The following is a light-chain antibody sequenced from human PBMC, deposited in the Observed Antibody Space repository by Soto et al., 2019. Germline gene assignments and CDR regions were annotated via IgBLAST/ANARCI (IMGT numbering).Light chain of an antibody. Sequence: QSALTQPASVSGSPGQSITISCTGTSSDIGTFNYVSWYQQHPGKAPKLMIYAVSNRPSGVSNRFSGSKSGNTASLTISGLQAEDEADYYCSSYSSSTTRDVFGTGTKLTVL. V-gene: IGLV2-14*01. CDR1: SSDIGTFNY. CDR3: SSYSSSTTRDV. CDR2: AVS. J-gene: IGLJ1*01.